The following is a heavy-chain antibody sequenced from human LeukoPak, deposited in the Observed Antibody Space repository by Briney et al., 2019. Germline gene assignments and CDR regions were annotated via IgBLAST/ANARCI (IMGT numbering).Heavy chain of an antibody. V-gene: IGHV3-48*03. Sequence: GGSLRLSCAASGFTFSNYEMNWVRQAPGKGLEWVSYISSSGSAVYYADSVKGRFTISRDNAKNSLYLQMNSLRAEDTAVYYCAREIYYYDSSGFSTNDVFDIWGQGTMVTVSS. CDR3: AREIYYYDSSGFSTNDVFDI. CDR2: ISSSGSAV. D-gene: IGHD3-22*01. CDR1: GFTFSNYE. J-gene: IGHJ3*02.